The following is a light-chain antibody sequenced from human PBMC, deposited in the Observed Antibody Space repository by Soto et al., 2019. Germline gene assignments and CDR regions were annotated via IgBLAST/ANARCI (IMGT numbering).Light chain of an antibody. CDR3: LQHNAYPWT. CDR1: QGISIY. Sequence: DIQMTQSPSAMSASVGDRVTITCRASQGISIYLAWFQQKPGKVPERLIYAASSLQSGVPSRFSGSGSGTEFTLTISSLQPEDFAPYYCLQHNAYPWTFGQGTKVEIK. J-gene: IGKJ1*01. CDR2: AAS. V-gene: IGKV1-17*03.